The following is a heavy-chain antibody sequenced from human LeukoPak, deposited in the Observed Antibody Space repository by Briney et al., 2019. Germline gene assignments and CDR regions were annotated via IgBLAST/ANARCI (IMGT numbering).Heavy chain of an antibody. D-gene: IGHD1-1*01. CDR2: INYSGNT. V-gene: IGHV4-39*01. CDR3: ARSLSTTGLR. J-gene: IGHJ4*02. CDR1: GXSVSSSDDY. Sequence: SETLSLTCTVSGXSVSSSDDYWGWIRQPPGKGLEWIGSINYSGNTYYNPSLKNRVTISVDTSKNQFSLKLSSVTAADTAVYYCARSLSTTGLRWGQGTLVTVSS.